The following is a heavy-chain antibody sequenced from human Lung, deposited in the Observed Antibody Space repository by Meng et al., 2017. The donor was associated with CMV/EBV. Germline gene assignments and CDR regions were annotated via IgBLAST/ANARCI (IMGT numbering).Heavy chain of an antibody. CDR1: GGSISSGGYY. CDR3: ARASYGSGSPLGESWFDP. D-gene: IGHD3-10*01. J-gene: IGHJ5*02. Sequence: QGQPKAAGHGLVHPSHTLPLTCPVSGGSISSGGYYWSWIRQHPGKGLEWIGYIHSSGSTYYNPSLRSRLTISVDTSKNQFSLKLSSVTAADTAVYYCARASYGSGSPLGESWFDPWGQGTLVTVSS. CDR2: IHSSGST. V-gene: IGHV4-31*03.